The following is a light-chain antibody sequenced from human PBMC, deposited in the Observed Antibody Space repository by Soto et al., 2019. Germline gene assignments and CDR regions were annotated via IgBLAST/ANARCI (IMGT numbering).Light chain of an antibody. CDR3: LQDYDYPWT. CDR2: AAS. CDR1: QGIRND. Sequence: AIQMTQSPSSLSASVGDRVTIACRASQGIRNDLGWYQQKPGKPPKLLIYAASSLQSGVPSRFSGSGSGKDFTLTISSLQPEDFATYYCLQDYDYPWTFGQGTKVEIK. V-gene: IGKV1-6*01. J-gene: IGKJ1*01.